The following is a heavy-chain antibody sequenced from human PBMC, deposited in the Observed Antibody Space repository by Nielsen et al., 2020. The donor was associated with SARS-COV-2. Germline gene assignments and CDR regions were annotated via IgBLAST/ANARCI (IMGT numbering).Heavy chain of an antibody. CDR3: ANLFSGWGDYYGMDV. V-gene: IGHV3-66*01. CDR2: IYSGGST. D-gene: IGHD6-19*01. Sequence: GESLKISCAASGFTVSSNYMSWVRQAPGKGLEWVSVIYSGGSTYYADSVKGRFTISRDNSKNTLYLQMNSLRAEDTAVYYCANLFSGWGDYYGMDVWGQGTTVTVSS. J-gene: IGHJ6*02. CDR1: GFTVSSNY.